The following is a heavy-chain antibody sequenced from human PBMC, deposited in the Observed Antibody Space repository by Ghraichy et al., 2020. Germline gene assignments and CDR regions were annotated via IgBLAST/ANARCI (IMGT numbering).Heavy chain of an antibody. Sequence: GGSLRLSCAASGFTFSSYGMHWVRQAPGKGLEWVAVISYDGSNKYYADSVKGRFTISRDNSKNTLYLQMNSLRAEDTAVYYCAKGNLYSNYYYGMDVWGQGTTVTVSS. CDR1: GFTFSSYG. V-gene: IGHV3-30*18. CDR2: ISYDGSNK. CDR3: AKGNLYSNYYYGMDV. D-gene: IGHD4-11*01. J-gene: IGHJ6*02.